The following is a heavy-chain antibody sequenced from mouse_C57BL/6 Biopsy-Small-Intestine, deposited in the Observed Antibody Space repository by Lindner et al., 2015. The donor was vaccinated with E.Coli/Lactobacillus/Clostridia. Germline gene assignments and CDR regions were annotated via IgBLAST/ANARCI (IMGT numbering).Heavy chain of an antibody. V-gene: IGHV5-6*01. Sequence: VQLQESGGDLVKPGGPLKLSCAASGFTFSSYGMSWVRQTPDKRLEWVATISSGGSYTYYPDSVKGRFTISRDNAKNTLYLQMSSLKSEDTAMYYCARDYSNYDFDYWGQGTTLTVSS. CDR1: GFTFSSYG. CDR2: ISSGGSYT. D-gene: IGHD2-5*01. J-gene: IGHJ2*01. CDR3: ARDYSNYDFDY.